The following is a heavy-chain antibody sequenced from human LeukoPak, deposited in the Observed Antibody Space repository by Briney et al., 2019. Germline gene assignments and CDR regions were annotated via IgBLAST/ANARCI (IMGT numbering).Heavy chain of an antibody. CDR1: GFTFSSYS. Sequence: PGGSLRLSRAASGFTFSSYSMNWVRQAPGKGLEWVSSIGSSSSYIYYADSVKGRFTISRDNAKNSLYLQMNSLGAEDTAVYYCARGGLAVAAPFDYWGQGTLVTVSS. V-gene: IGHV3-21*01. CDR3: ARGGLAVAAPFDY. D-gene: IGHD6-19*01. J-gene: IGHJ4*02. CDR2: IGSSSSYI.